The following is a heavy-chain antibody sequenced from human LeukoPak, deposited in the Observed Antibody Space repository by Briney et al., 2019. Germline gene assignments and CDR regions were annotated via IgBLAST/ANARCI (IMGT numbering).Heavy chain of an antibody. CDR2: IRSKANSYAT. CDR3: TRHAPGIAATDY. CDR1: GFSVKTNY. Sequence: GGSLRLSCAASGFSVKTNYVGWVRQASGKGLEWVGRIRSKANSYATAYAASVKGRFTISRDDSKNTAYLQMNSLKTEDTAVYYCTRHAPGIAATDYWGQGTLVTVSS. V-gene: IGHV3-73*01. J-gene: IGHJ4*02. D-gene: IGHD6-13*01.